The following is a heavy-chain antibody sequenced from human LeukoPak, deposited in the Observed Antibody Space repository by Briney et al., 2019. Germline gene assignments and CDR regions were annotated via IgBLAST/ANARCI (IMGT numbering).Heavy chain of an antibody. V-gene: IGHV3-30*18. CDR2: ISYDGSNK. Sequence: GGSLRLSCAAPGFTFSSYGMHWVRQAPGKGLEWVAVISYDGSNKYYADSVKGRFTISRDNSKNTLYVQMNSLRAEDTAVYYCAKDPEAYYDFWSGYSTNWFDPWGQGTLVTVSS. CDR3: AKDPEAYYDFWSGYSTNWFDP. J-gene: IGHJ5*02. CDR1: GFTFSSYG. D-gene: IGHD3-3*01.